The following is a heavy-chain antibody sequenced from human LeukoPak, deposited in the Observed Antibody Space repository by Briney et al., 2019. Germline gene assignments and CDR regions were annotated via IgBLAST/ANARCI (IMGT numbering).Heavy chain of an antibody. D-gene: IGHD3-10*01. CDR1: GFTFSSYA. CDR2: ISYDGSNK. J-gene: IGHJ6*02. Sequence: GGSLRLSCAASGFTFSSYAMHWVRQAPGKGLEWVEVISYDGSNKYYADSVRGRFTISRDNSKNTLYLQMNSLRAEDTAVYYCARAMVRGVNNYYYGMDVWGQGTTVTVSS. CDR3: ARAMVRGVNNYYYGMDV. V-gene: IGHV3-30-3*01.